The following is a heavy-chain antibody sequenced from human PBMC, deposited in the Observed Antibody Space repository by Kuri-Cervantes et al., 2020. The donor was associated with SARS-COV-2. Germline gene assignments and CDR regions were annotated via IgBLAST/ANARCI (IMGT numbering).Heavy chain of an antibody. CDR1: GFTFSSYA. CDR2: ISYDGSNK. Sequence: GGSLRLSCAASGFTFSSYAMLWVRQAPGKGLEWVAVISYDGSNKYYADSVKGRFTISRDNSKNTLYLQMNSLRAEDTAVYYCARAGTASGYDQYYYYYYGMDVWGQGTTVTVSS. V-gene: IGHV3-30-3*01. J-gene: IGHJ6*02. CDR3: ARAGTASGYDQYYYYYYGMDV. D-gene: IGHD5-12*01.